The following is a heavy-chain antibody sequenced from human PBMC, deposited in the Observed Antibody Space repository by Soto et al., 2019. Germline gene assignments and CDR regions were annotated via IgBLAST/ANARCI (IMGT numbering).Heavy chain of an antibody. CDR2: IDPSDSYT. Sequence: PGESLKISCKCSGYSFTSYWISWVRQMPGKGLEWRGRIDPSDSYTNYSPSFQGHVTSSANKSISTAYMQWSSMKASDTAMYYCAKHKDHCSGGSCYLANWFDPWGQGTLVTVSS. V-gene: IGHV5-10-1*01. J-gene: IGHJ5*02. CDR3: AKHKDHCSGGSCYLANWFDP. CDR1: GYSFTSYW. D-gene: IGHD2-15*01.